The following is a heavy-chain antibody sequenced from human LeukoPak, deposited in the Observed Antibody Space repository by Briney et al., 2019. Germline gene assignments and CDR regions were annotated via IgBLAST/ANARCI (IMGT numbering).Heavy chain of an antibody. J-gene: IGHJ4*02. CDR3: ARAYQLLFYFDY. CDR2: INPNSGGT. Sequence: GPSVKVSCKASGYTFTGYYMHWVRQAPGQGLEWMGWINPNSGGTNYAQKFQGRVTMTRDTSISTAYMELSRLRSDDTAVYYCARAYQLLFYFDYWGQGTLVTVSS. V-gene: IGHV1-2*02. D-gene: IGHD2-2*01. CDR1: GYTFTGYY.